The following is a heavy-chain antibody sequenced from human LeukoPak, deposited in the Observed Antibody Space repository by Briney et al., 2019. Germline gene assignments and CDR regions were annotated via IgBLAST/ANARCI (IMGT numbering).Heavy chain of an antibody. CDR1: GFTFSSYS. D-gene: IGHD1-26*01. CDR2: ISSSSSYI. Sequence: GGSLRLSCAASGFTFSSYSMNWVRQAPGKGLEWVSSISSSSSYIYYADSVKGRFTISRDNAKNSPYLQMNSLRAEDTAVYYCARGSIVGVPYYFDYWGQGTLVTVSS. J-gene: IGHJ4*02. V-gene: IGHV3-21*01. CDR3: ARGSIVGVPYYFDY.